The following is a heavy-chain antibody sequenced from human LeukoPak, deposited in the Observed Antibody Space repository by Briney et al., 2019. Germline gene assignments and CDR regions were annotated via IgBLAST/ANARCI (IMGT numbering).Heavy chain of an antibody. V-gene: IGHV4-39*07. J-gene: IGHJ6*03. CDR2: ISYSGST. CDR3: ARQGENEYSSLSGDHYYYYYMDV. D-gene: IGHD6-6*01. CDR1: GGSISSSNYY. Sequence: SETLSLTCTVSGGSISSSNYYWGWIRQPPGKGLEWIGYISYSGSTYYNPSLKSRVTISVDTSKNQFSLKLSSVTAADTAVYYCARQGENEYSSLSGDHYYYYYMDVWGKGTTVTVSS.